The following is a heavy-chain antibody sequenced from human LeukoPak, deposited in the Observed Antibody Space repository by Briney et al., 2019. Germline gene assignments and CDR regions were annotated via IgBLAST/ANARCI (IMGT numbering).Heavy chain of an antibody. Sequence: GESLKISCKGSGYSFTSYWIGWMRQMPGKGLEWMGIIYPGDSDTRYSPSFQGQVTISADKSISTAYLQWSSLKASDTAMYYCARQDYDFWSGYPAQGAFDIWGQGTMVTVSS. CDR2: IYPGDSDT. J-gene: IGHJ3*02. CDR1: GYSFTSYW. D-gene: IGHD3-3*01. V-gene: IGHV5-51*01. CDR3: ARQDYDFWSGYPAQGAFDI.